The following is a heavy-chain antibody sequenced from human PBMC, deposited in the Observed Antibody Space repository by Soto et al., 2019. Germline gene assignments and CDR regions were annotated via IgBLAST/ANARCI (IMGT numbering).Heavy chain of an antibody. CDR3: ARSLDSWELIDY. J-gene: IGHJ4*02. D-gene: IGHD1-26*01. CDR1: GFTFSSYA. V-gene: IGHV3-30-3*01. CDR2: ISYDGSNK. Sequence: PGGSLRLSCAASGFTFSSYAMHWVRQAPGKGLEWVAVISYDGSNKYYADSVKGRFTISRDNSKNTLYLQMNSLRAEDTAVYYCARSLDSWELIDYWGQGTLVTVSS.